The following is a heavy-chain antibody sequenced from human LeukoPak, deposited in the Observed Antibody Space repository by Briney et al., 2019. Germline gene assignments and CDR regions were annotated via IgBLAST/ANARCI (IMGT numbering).Heavy chain of an antibody. V-gene: IGHV4-34*01. CDR2: STHSGST. D-gene: IGHD2-2*01. J-gene: IGHJ4*02. CDR3: ARGQTGAAALDF. CDR1: GGSFSGHY. Sequence: SETLSLTCAVYGGSFSGHYWTWVRQPPGKGLEWIGESTHSGSTNYNPSLKSRVRISVDTSKNQFSLKLTSMTAADTAVYHCARGQTGAAALDFWRPGTLVTVSA.